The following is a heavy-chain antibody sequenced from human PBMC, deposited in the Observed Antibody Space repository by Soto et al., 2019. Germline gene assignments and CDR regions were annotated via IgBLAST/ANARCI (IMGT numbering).Heavy chain of an antibody. CDR3: ARGGSQLLWFGELGGDYYGMDV. CDR1: GFTVSSNY. CDR2: IYSGGST. V-gene: IGHV3-53*01. J-gene: IGHJ6*02. D-gene: IGHD3-10*01. Sequence: PGGSLRLSCAASGFTVSSNYMSWVRQAPGKGLEWVSVIYSGGSTYYADSVKGRFTISRDNSKNTLYLQMNSLSAEDTAVYYCARGGSQLLWFGELGGDYYGMDVWGQGTTVTVSS.